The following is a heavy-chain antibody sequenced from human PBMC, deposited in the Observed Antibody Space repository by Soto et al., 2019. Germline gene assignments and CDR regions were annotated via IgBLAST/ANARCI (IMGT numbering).Heavy chain of an antibody. V-gene: IGHV1-3*01. CDR1: GYTFTSYA. CDR2: INAGNGNT. J-gene: IGHJ3*02. CDR3: ARSLSSSHGDASDI. Sequence: QVPLVQSGAEVKKPGASVKVSCEASGYTFTSYAMHWVRQAPGQRLEWMGWINAGNGNTKYSQKFQGRVTITRDTSASTAYMELSSLRSEDTAVYYCARSLSSSHGDASDIWGQGTMVTVSS. D-gene: IGHD6-6*01.